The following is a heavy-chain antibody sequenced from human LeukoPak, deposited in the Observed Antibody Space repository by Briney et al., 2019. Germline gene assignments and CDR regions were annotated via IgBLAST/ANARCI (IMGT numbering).Heavy chain of an antibody. J-gene: IGHJ4*02. CDR2: ISSNVGST. CDR1: GFTFGIYA. V-gene: IGHV3-64*01. D-gene: IGHD1-26*01. CDR3: AREGGPGPYYFDY. Sequence: PGRSRILAWPAAGFTFGIYAIRCASQAPEKLLGYDSSISSNVGSTYYANSVKGRFTISRDNSKNTLYLQMGSLRAEDMAVYYCAREGGPGPYYFDYWGQGTLVTVSS.